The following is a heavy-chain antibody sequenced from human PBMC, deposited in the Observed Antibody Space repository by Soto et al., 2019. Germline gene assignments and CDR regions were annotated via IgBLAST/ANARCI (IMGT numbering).Heavy chain of an antibody. CDR3: ARGYYYDSSGYSVGTDYYYYGMDV. D-gene: IGHD3-22*01. Sequence: SVKVSCKASGGTFSSYAISWVRQAPGQGLEWMGGIIPIFGTANYAQKFQGRVTITADESTSTAYMELSSLRSEDTAVYYCARGYYYDSSGYSVGTDYYYYGMDVWGQGTTVTVS. CDR1: GGTFSSYA. J-gene: IGHJ6*02. CDR2: IIPIFGTA. V-gene: IGHV1-69*13.